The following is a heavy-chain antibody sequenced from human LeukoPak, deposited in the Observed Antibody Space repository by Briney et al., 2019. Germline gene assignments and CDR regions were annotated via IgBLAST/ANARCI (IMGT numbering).Heavy chain of an antibody. Sequence: WGSLRLSCAASGFTFSSYAMSWVRQAPGKGLEWVSAISGSGGSTYYADSVKGRFTISRDNSKNTLYLQMNSLRAEDTAVYYCAKDHDFWSGYSFDYWGQGTLVTVSS. D-gene: IGHD3-3*01. CDR1: GFTFSSYA. J-gene: IGHJ4*02. CDR2: ISGSGGST. V-gene: IGHV3-23*01. CDR3: AKDHDFWSGYSFDY.